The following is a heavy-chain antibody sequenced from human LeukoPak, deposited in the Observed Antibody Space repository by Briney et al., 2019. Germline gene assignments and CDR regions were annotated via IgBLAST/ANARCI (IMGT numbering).Heavy chain of an antibody. CDR3: AGGLMPCSGGSCSRGLSEY. V-gene: IGHV3-48*03. CDR1: DFTFNTYE. Sequence: GGSLRLSCAASDFTFNTYEVNWVRQAPGKGLEWISYIRGSGSPIYYAASVRGRFTISRDNAEKSVYLQMNSLRADDTAVYYCAGGLMPCSGGSCSRGLSEYWGQGTLVTVSS. D-gene: IGHD2-15*01. CDR2: IRGSGSPI. J-gene: IGHJ4*02.